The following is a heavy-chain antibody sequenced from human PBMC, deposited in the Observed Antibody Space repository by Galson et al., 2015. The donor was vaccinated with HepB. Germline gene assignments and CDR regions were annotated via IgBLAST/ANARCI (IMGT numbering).Heavy chain of an antibody. D-gene: IGHD1-14*01. V-gene: IGHV6-1*01. CDR2: TYYRSKWYN. J-gene: IGHJ5*02. Sequence: CAISGDSVSSNSAAWNWIRQSPSRGLEWLGRTYYRSKWYNDYAVSVKSRITINPGTSKNQISLQLNSVTPEDTALYYCAREDETGVGWFDPWGQGTLVTVSS. CDR1: GDSVSSNSAA. CDR3: AREDETGVGWFDP.